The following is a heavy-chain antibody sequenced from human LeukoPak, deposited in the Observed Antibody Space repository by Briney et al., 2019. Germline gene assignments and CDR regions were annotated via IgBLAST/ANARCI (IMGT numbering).Heavy chain of an antibody. V-gene: IGHV1-2*02. CDR1: GYTFTDYY. Sequence: ASVKVSCKASGYTFTDYYINWVRQAPGQGLEWMGWINPNSGGTNYAQKFQGRVTMTRDTSISTAYMELSRLRSDDTAVYYCARERQLEYYYYGMDVWGQGTTVTVSS. CDR2: INPNSGGT. CDR3: ARERQLEYYYYGMDV. D-gene: IGHD6-13*01. J-gene: IGHJ6*02.